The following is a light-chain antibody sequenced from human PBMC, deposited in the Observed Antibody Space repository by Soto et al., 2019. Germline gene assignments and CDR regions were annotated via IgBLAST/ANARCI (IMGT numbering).Light chain of an antibody. CDR1: SSDVGGYNY. V-gene: IGLV2-14*01. CDR2: DVS. J-gene: IGLJ2*01. Sequence: QSALTQPASVSGSPGQSITISCTGTSSDVGGYNYVSWYQQHPGKAPKLMIYDVSNRPSGVSNHFSGSKSGNTASLTISGLHAEDEADYYCSSYIMTSTVVFGGGTKLTVL. CDR3: SSYIMTSTVV.